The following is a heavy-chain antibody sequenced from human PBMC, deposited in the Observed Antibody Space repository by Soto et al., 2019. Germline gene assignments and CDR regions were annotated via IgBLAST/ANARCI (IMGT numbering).Heavy chain of an antibody. CDR2: IYYSGST. Sequence: SETLSLTCTVSGGSISSYYWSWIRQPPGKGLEWIGYIYYSGSTNYNPSLKSRVTISVDTSKNQFSLKLSSVTAADTAVYYCARVRMTTVTTAWFDPWGQGTLVTVS. V-gene: IGHV4-59*01. J-gene: IGHJ5*02. CDR1: GGSISSYY. CDR3: ARVRMTTVTTAWFDP. D-gene: IGHD4-17*01.